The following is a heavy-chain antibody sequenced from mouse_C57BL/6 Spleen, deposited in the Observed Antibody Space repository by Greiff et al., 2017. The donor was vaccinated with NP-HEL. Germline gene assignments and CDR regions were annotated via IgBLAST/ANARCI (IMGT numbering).Heavy chain of an antibody. CDR1: GYTFTGYW. J-gene: IGHJ2*01. Sequence: VQLQQSGAELMKPGASVKLSCKATGYTFTGYWIEWVKQRPGHGLEWIGEILPGSGSTNYNEKFKGKATFTADTSSNTAYMQLSSLTTEDSAIYYCARGGMADSSGYRDYYFDYWGQGTTLTVSS. V-gene: IGHV1-9*01. D-gene: IGHD3-2*02. CDR2: ILPGSGST. CDR3: ARGGMADSSGYRDYYFDY.